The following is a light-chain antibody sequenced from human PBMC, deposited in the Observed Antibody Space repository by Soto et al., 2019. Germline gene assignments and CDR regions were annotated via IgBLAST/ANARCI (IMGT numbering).Light chain of an antibody. Sequence: QSVLTQPPSASGTPGQRVAISCSGSTSNIGSNYVYWYQQLPGTAPKVLIYRNDQRPSAVPDRFSGSMSGTSASLAISGLRSEDEADYYCAAWDDSLRGVVFGGGTKLTVL. V-gene: IGLV1-47*01. J-gene: IGLJ3*02. CDR3: AAWDDSLRGVV. CDR1: TSNIGSNY. CDR2: RND.